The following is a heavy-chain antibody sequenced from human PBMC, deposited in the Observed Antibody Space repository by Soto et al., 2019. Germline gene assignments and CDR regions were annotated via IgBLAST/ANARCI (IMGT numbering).Heavy chain of an antibody. CDR3: TTAGLSYGYFPFDT. D-gene: IGHD5-18*01. V-gene: IGHV3-15*07. Sequence: GGSLRLSCAASGFTFSNAWMNWVRQAPGKGLEWVGRIKSKTDGETIDYAAPVKGRSTISRDDSKNTLYLQMNSLKTEDTAVYYCTTAGLSYGYFPFDTWGQGTMVTVSS. J-gene: IGHJ3*02. CDR2: IKSKTDGETI. CDR1: GFTFSNAW.